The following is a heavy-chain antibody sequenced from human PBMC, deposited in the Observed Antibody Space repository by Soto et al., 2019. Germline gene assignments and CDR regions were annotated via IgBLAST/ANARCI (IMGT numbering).Heavy chain of an antibody. CDR3: ARHTPAISISDH. V-gene: IGHV4-4*02. D-gene: IGHD2-15*01. CDR1: GAPITSNNW. CDR2: IHHSETT. Sequence: LSLTCAVSGAPITSNNWWAWLRRSPGKGLEWIGEIHHSETTNYNPSLNSRVTISVDKSKNQFSLKLSSVTAADTAVYYCARHTPAISISDHWGQGTLVTVSS. J-gene: IGHJ4*02.